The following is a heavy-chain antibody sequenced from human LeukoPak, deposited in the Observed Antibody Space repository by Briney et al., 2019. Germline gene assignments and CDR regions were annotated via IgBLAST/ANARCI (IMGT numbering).Heavy chain of an antibody. Sequence: SETLSLTCAVYGGSFSGYYWSWIRQPPGKGLEWIGEINHSGSTNYNPSLKSRVTISVDTSKNQFSLKLSSVTAADTAVYYCARDSGDDFWSGYYSYFDYWGQGTLVTVSS. V-gene: IGHV4-34*01. J-gene: IGHJ4*02. D-gene: IGHD3-3*01. CDR3: ARDSGDDFWSGYYSYFDY. CDR1: GGSFSGYY. CDR2: INHSGST.